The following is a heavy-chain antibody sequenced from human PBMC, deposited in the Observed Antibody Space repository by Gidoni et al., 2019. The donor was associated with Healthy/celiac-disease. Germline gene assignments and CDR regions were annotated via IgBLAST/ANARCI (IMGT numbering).Heavy chain of an antibody. J-gene: IGHJ6*02. CDR1: GYTFTSHG. Sequence: QVQLVQSGAEVKKLGASVKVSCKASGYTFTSHGISWVRQAPGQGLEWMGWISAYNGNTNYAQKLQGRVTMTTDTSTSTAYMELRSVRSDDTAVYYCARDRTDVRWGYWNYVYYYYGMDVWGQGTTVTVSS. D-gene: IGHD1-7*01. CDR2: ISAYNGNT. V-gene: IGHV1-18*04. CDR3: ARDRTDVRWGYWNYVYYYYGMDV.